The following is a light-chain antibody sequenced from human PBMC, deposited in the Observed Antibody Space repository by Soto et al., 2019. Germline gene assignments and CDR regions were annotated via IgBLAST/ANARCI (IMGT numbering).Light chain of an antibody. Sequence: DIQMTQSPSSLSASVGDRVTITCRASQSISSFLNWYQQKPGKAPKLLIYDVSNLEAGVPSRFSGSASGAHFTFTITSLQPEDFATYYCQQYHHVPYTFGQGTKVDIK. CDR3: QQYHHVPYT. CDR1: QSISSF. J-gene: IGKJ2*01. CDR2: DVS. V-gene: IGKV1-33*01.